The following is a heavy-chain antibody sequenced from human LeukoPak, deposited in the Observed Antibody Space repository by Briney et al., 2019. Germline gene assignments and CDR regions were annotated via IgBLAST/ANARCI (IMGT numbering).Heavy chain of an antibody. Sequence: GASVKVSCKASGYIFINYNIHWMRQAPGQGLEWMGIIKPSDGTASYAQRLQGRVTMTRDTSTGTVYMEFSSLRSEDTAVYYCARAVPGPFFDYWGQGSLVTVSS. CDR3: ARAVPGPFFDY. CDR2: IKPSDGTA. D-gene: IGHD6-19*01. J-gene: IGHJ4*02. V-gene: IGHV1-46*01. CDR1: GYIFINYN.